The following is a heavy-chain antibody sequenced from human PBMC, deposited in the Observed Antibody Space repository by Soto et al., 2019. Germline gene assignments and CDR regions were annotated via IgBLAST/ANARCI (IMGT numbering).Heavy chain of an antibody. CDR2: INPSGGRT. CDR3: ARGPSCGGDCYLFDY. CDR1: GYTFTSYY. V-gene: IGHV1-46*01. Sequence: QVLLVQSGAEVTRPGASVKVSCKASGYTFTSYYMHWVRQAPGQGLEWMAMINPSGGRTKYAQIFQGRVTLTRDTCTGTVDMELSSLTSEDTAIYYCARGPSCGGDCYLFDYWGQGTQVTVSS. D-gene: IGHD2-21*02. J-gene: IGHJ4*02.